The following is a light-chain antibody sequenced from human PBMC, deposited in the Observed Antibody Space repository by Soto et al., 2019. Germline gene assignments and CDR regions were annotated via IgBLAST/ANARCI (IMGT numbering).Light chain of an antibody. J-gene: IGKJ4*02. CDR1: QTISSY. CDR2: AAS. Sequence: DFQMTQSPSSLSASVGDRVTITCRASQTISSYLNCYQPKTGKAPNLLIYAASSLQSGVPSRFSGSGSGPDFTLTITSLKPADFATYYWEQSYNNATFGRGTKVDIK. V-gene: IGKV1-39*01. CDR3: EQSYNNAT.